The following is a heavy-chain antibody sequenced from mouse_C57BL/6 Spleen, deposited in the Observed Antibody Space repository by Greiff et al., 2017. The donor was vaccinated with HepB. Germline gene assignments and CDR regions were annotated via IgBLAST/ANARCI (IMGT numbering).Heavy chain of an antibody. CDR2: IDPSDSYT. CDR1: GYTFTSYW. D-gene: IGHD2-2*01. V-gene: IGHV1-69*01. J-gene: IGHJ2*01. CDR3: AVSTMVTTTLFDY. Sequence: QVQLQQPGAELVMPGASVKLSCKASGYTFTSYWMHWVKQRPGQGLEWIGEIDPSDSYTNYNQKFKGKSTLTVDKSSSTAYMQLSSLTSEDSAVYYCAVSTMVTTTLFDYWGQGTTLTVSS.